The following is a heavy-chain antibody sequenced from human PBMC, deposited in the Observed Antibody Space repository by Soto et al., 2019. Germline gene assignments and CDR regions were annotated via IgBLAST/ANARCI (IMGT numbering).Heavy chain of an antibody. CDR1: GFTFTRYS. CDR2: ISSTTNYI. Sequence: EVQLVESGGGLVKPGGSLRLSCAASGFTFTRYSMNWVRQAPGKGLEWVSSISSTTNYIYYGDSMKGRFTISSENAKNSLYLEMNSLRAEDTAVYYCARESEDLTSNFDYWGQGPLVTVSS. V-gene: IGHV3-21*06. J-gene: IGHJ4*02. CDR3: ARESEDLTSNFDY.